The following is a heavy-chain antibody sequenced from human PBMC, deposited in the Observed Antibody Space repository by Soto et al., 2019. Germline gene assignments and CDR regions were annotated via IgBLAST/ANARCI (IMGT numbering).Heavy chain of an antibody. CDR3: ARTTGRHLDF. V-gene: IGHV4-39*01. CDR2: IDYSGTA. Sequence: SETLSLTCTVSYGSISVNNVFWGWVRQPPGKGLEWIGNIDYSGTAYFNPSLGTRVTFPVDTSKNQFSLTLYSVIAADTAVYYCARTTGRHLDFWGEG. CDR1: YGSISVNNVF. J-gene: IGHJ4*02. D-gene: IGHD4-4*01.